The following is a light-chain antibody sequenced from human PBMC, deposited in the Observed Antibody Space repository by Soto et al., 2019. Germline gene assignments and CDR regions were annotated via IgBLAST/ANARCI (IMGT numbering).Light chain of an antibody. V-gene: IGKV3-15*01. CDR2: HAS. Sequence: EIVLTQSPATLSVSPGERATLSCRASQSISSSLAWYQQQPGQAPRLLIYHASTRAAGIPARFSGSGSGTEFTLTISSLQSEDFAVYYCQQYYNRPPGTFGQGTKVEIK. CDR1: QSISSS. J-gene: IGKJ1*01. CDR3: QQYYNRPPGT.